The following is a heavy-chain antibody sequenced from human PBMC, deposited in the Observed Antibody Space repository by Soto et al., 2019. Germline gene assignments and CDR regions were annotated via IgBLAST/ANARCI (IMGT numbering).Heavy chain of an antibody. J-gene: IGHJ4*02. CDR3: SKTVITAPLFEY. D-gene: IGHD3-16*01. Sequence: PGGSLRLSCAGSGFTFSGHYMDWVRQAPGKGLEWLGRIRNKPNGHTTEYAASVKGRFTISRDDSKNSVYLQMNSLKSEDTAVYYCSKTVITAPLFEYWGQGTLVTVSS. CDR2: IRNKPNGHTT. CDR1: GFTFSGHY. V-gene: IGHV3-72*01.